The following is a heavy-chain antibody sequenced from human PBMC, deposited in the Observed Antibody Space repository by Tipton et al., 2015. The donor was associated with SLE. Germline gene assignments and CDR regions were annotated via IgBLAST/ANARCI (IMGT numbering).Heavy chain of an antibody. CDR2: IIPIFGTA. CDR3: ARDRRSIAARPVAFDI. Sequence: QSGAEVKKPGSSVKVSCKASGGTFSSYAISWVRQAPGQGLEWMGGIIPIFGTANYAQKFQGRVTMTRNTSISTAYMELSSLRSDDTAVYYCARDRRSIAARPVAFDIWGQGTMVTVSS. D-gene: IGHD6-6*01. V-gene: IGHV1-69*05. J-gene: IGHJ3*02. CDR1: GGTFSSYA.